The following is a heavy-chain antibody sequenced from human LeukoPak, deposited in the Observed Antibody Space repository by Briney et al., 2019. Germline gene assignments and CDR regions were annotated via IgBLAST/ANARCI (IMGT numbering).Heavy chain of an antibody. V-gene: IGHV3-15*01. J-gene: IGHJ4*02. Sequence: PGGSLRLSCAASGFTFSNAWMSWVRQAPGKGLEWVGRIKSKTDGGTTDYAAPVKGRFTISRDDSKNTLYLQMNSLKTEDTAVYYCTTDRPQYYYDSSGYYPFDYWGQGTLDTVSS. D-gene: IGHD3-22*01. CDR1: GFTFSNAW. CDR2: IKSKTDGGTT. CDR3: TTDRPQYYYDSSGYYPFDY.